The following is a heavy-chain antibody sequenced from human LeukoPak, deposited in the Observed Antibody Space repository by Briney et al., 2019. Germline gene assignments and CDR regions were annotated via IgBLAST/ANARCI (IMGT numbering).Heavy chain of an antibody. CDR3: AREHGDYPDDAFDI. Sequence: SETLSLTRTVSGGSISSYYWSWIRQPPGKGLEWIGYIYYSGSTNYNPSLKSRVTISVDTSKNQFSLKLSSVTAADTAVYYCAREHGDYPDDAFDIWGQGTMVTVSS. D-gene: IGHD4-17*01. V-gene: IGHV4-59*01. CDR2: IYYSGST. J-gene: IGHJ3*02. CDR1: GGSISSYY.